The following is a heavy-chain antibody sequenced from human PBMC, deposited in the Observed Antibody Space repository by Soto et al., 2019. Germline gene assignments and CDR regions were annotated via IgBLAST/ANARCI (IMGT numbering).Heavy chain of an antibody. D-gene: IGHD2-2*01. J-gene: IGHJ5*02. CDR2: IYYSGST. CDR1: GGSVSSGSYY. V-gene: IGHV4-61*01. CDR3: ARVSCSSTSCAGQNWFDP. Sequence: PSETLSLTCTVSGGSVSSGSYYWSWIRQPPGKGLEWIGYIYYSGSTNYNPSLKSRVTISVDTSKNQFSLKLSSVTAADTAVYYCARVSCSSTSCAGQNWFDPWGQGTLVTAPQ.